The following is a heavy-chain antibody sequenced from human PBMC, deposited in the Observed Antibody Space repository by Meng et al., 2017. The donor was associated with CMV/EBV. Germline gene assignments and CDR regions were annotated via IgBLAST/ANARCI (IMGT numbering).Heavy chain of an antibody. CDR2: IYPGDSDT. D-gene: IGHD6-6*01. V-gene: IGHV5-51*01. CDR3: ARIEWSIAAHFDY. Sequence: KVSCKGSGYSFTSYWIGWVRQMPGKGLEWMGIIYPGDSDTRYSPSFQGQVTISADKSISTAYLQWSSLKASDTAMYYCARIEWSIAAHFDYWGQGTLVTVSS. J-gene: IGHJ4*02. CDR1: GYSFTSYW.